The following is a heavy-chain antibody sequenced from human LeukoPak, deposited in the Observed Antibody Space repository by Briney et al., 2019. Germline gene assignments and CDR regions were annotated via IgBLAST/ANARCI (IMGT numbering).Heavy chain of an antibody. J-gene: IGHJ3*02. D-gene: IGHD2-15*01. CDR1: GGSFSGYY. CDR3: ARDCSGGSCYGAFDI. CDR2: INHSGST. Sequence: PSETLSLTCAVYGGSFSGYYWSCIRQPPGKGLEWIGEINHSGSTNYNPSLKSRVTISVDTSKNQFSLKLSSVTAADTAVYYCARDCSGGSCYGAFDIWGQGTMVTVSS. V-gene: IGHV4-34*01.